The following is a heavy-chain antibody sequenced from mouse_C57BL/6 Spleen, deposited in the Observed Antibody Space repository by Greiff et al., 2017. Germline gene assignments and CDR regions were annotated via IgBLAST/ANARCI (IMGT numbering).Heavy chain of an antibody. D-gene: IGHD1-1*01. J-gene: IGHJ4*01. V-gene: IGHV1-81*01. CDR1: GYTFTSYG. CDR3: AREITTVVGRAMDY. Sequence: VKLMESGAELARPGASVKLSCKASGYTFTSYGISWVKQRTGQGLEWIGEIYPRSGNTYYNEKFKGKATLTADKSSSTAYMELRSLTSEDSAVYFCAREITTVVGRAMDYWGQGTSVTVSS. CDR2: IYPRSGNT.